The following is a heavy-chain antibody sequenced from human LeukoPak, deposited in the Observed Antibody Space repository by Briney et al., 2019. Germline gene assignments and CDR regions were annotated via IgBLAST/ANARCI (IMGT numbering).Heavy chain of an antibody. V-gene: IGHV3-74*01. D-gene: IGHD1-26*01. Sequence: PGGSLRLSCAASGFTFSTYGMNWVRQAPGKGLVWVSRINSDGSSTSYADFVKGRFTISRDNAKNTLYLQMNSLRAEDTAVYYCARDLPNSGDGMDVWGQGTTVSVSS. CDR3: ARDLPNSGDGMDV. J-gene: IGHJ6*02. CDR1: GFTFSTYG. CDR2: INSDGSST.